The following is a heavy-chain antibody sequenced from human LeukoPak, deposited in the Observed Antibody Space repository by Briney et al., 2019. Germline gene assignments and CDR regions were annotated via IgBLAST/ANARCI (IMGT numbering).Heavy chain of an antibody. J-gene: IGHJ5*02. D-gene: IGHD5-24*01. CDR2: FDPEDGET. Sequence: ASVKVSCKVSGYTLTELSMHWVRQAPGKGLEWMGGFDPEDGETIYAQKFQGRVTITADESTSTAYMELSSLRSEDTAVYYCARQGDWFDPWGQGTLVTVTS. CDR1: GYTLTELS. V-gene: IGHV1-24*01. CDR3: ARQGDWFDP.